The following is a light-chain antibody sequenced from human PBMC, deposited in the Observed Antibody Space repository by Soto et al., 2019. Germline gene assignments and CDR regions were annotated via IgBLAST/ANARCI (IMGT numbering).Light chain of an antibody. Sequence: EIVLTQSPGTLSLSPGERATLSCRASQSVSSSYVAWYQQKPGQAPRLLIFGASSRATGIPDRFSGSGSGPDFTLTISRLEPEDFAVYYCQQYGSSPPTFGQGTKVEIK. CDR2: GAS. V-gene: IGKV3-20*01. J-gene: IGKJ1*01. CDR3: QQYGSSPPT. CDR1: QSVSSSY.